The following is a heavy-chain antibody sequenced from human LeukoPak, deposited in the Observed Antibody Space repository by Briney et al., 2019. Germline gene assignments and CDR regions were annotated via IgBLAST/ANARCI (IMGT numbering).Heavy chain of an antibody. V-gene: IGHV4-39*01. D-gene: IGHD3-10*01. Sequence: PSETLSLTCTVSGGSLSSSSYYWGWIRQPPGKGLEWLGSIYYSGSTYYNPSLKSRVTISVDTSKNQFSLKLSSVTAADTAVYYCARVGLLWFGENYDAFDIWGQGTMVTVSS. CDR1: GGSLSSSSYY. J-gene: IGHJ3*02. CDR2: IYYSGST. CDR3: ARVGLLWFGENYDAFDI.